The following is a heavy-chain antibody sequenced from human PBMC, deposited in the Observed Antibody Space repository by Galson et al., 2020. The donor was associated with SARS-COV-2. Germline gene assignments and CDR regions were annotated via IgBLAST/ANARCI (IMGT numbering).Heavy chain of an antibody. V-gene: IGHV3-30-3*01. D-gene: IGHD4-17*01. Sequence: GESLKISCVVSGFTFSSYGLHWVRQAPGKGLEWVASSSYDGNSKYSADSVKGRFTISRDKSRNTLYLQMNSLRPEDTAVYYCAREAFPQGADTGLVRLFGMSVTTKKGCDYWSQGDLVTVSS. J-gene: IGHJ4*02. CDR2: SSYDGNSK. CDR1: GFTFSSYG. CDR3: AREAFPQGADTGLVRLFGMSVTTKKGCDY.